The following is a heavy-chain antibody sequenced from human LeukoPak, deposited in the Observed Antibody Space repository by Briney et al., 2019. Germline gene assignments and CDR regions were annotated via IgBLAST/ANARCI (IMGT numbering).Heavy chain of an antibody. D-gene: IGHD6-19*01. CDR1: GFTLSSYW. CDR2: VNSDGRST. Sequence: GGCLRLSCAASGFTLSSYWMHWVSHAPGKGLVWVSRVNSDGRSTIYTDSVKGRFTICRDNAKNTLFLQINRLRGEDTAVYCGARGSMQYSSGWYGVDYWGQGTLVTVSS. J-gene: IGHJ4*02. V-gene: IGHV3-74*01. CDR3: ARGSMQYSSGWYGVDY.